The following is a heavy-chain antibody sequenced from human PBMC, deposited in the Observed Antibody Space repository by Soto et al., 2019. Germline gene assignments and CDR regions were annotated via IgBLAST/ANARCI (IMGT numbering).Heavy chain of an antibody. CDR3: ARHSNRNYGLYYFDF. J-gene: IGHJ4*02. D-gene: IGHD4-4*01. CDR1: GGYVSSYY. V-gene: IGHV4-59*08. Sequence: SSETLSLTCTVSGGYVSSYYWAWIRQSPGKALEWIGYIYYSGSTKYNPSLKSRVTMSVDTSNNQFSLRVSSVTVADTAVYYCARHSNRNYGLYYFDFWGLGALVTVSS. CDR2: IYYSGST.